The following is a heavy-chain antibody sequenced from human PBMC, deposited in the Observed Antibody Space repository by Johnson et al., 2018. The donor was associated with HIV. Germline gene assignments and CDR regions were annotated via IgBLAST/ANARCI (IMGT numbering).Heavy chain of an antibody. CDR3: AKDIMWDCGGDCWGAFDI. D-gene: IGHD2-21*02. CDR1: GFRFSSYA. J-gene: IGHJ3*02. Sequence: QVQLVESGGGVVQPGRSLRLSCVASGFRFSSYAVHWVRQAPGKGLEWVAVISYDGSNKYYVDSVKGRFTISRDNSKNTLYLQMNSLRAEDTAIYYCAKDIMWDCGGDCWGAFDIWGQGTMVTVSS. CDR2: ISYDGSNK. V-gene: IGHV3-30*04.